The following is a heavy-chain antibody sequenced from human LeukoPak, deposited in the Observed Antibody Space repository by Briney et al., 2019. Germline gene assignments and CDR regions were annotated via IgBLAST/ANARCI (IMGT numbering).Heavy chain of an antibody. CDR3: AKGFSLYYDSSGYYDY. Sequence: GGSLRLSCAASGFTFDDYAMHWVRQAPGKGLEWVSGISWNSGSIGYADSVKGRSTISRDNAKNSLYLQMNSLRAEDTALYYCAKGFSLYYDSSGYYDYWGQGTLVTVSS. D-gene: IGHD3-22*01. J-gene: IGHJ4*02. CDR1: GFTFDDYA. V-gene: IGHV3-9*01. CDR2: ISWNSGSI.